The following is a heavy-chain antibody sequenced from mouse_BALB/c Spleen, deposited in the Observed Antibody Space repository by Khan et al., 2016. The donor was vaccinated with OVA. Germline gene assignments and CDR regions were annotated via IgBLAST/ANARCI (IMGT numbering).Heavy chain of an antibody. D-gene: IGHD2-10*01. Sequence: QMQLEESGPGLAAPSQSLSITCTISGFSLTTYGVHWVRQPPGKGLEWLVVIWSDGTTNYNSALKSRLTITKDNSQSQVFLKMNSLQTDDTAIYVCARQPYYHYNIMDYWGQGTSVTVSS. J-gene: IGHJ4*01. CDR1: GFSLTTYG. CDR2: IWSDGTT. CDR3: ARQPYYHYNIMDY. V-gene: IGHV2-6-1*01.